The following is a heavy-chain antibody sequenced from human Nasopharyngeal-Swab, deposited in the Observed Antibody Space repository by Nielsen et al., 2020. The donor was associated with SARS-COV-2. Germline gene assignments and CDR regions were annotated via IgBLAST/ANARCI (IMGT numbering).Heavy chain of an antibody. V-gene: IGHV4-34*01. Sequence: SETLSLTCSVSGGSFNGFYWNWIRQAPGKGLEWIGEINHNERTNYNPSLKSRIAMLVDTSNNQLSLKVSSVSAGDTAVCYCARAGRVGDAYTGLDVWGQGTTVTVSS. CDR3: ARAGRVGDAYTGLDV. J-gene: IGHJ6*02. D-gene: IGHD5-24*01. CDR2: INHNERT. CDR1: GGSFNGFY.